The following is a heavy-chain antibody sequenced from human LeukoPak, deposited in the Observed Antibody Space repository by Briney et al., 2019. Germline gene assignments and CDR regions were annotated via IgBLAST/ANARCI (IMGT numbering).Heavy chain of an antibody. J-gene: IGHJ4*02. D-gene: IGHD3-22*01. CDR2: ISYDGSNK. V-gene: IGHV3-30-3*01. CDR3: ARDRYYYDSSGYYRFDY. Sequence: PGGSLRLSCAASGFTFSSYAMHWVRQAPGKGLEWVAVISYDGSNKYYADSVKGRFTISRDNSKNTLYLQMNSLRAEDTAVYYCARDRYYYDSSGYYRFDYWGQGTLVTVSS. CDR1: GFTFSSYA.